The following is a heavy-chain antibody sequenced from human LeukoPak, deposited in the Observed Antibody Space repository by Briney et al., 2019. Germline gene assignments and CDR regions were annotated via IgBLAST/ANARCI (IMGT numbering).Heavy chain of an antibody. Sequence: GESLKISCKGSGYSFSSYWIGWVRQMPGKGLEWMGMIYPGDSETRYSPSFEGQATMSADKSISTAYLQWSSLKASDTAMYYCARRAAGGTYFDYWGQGTLVTVSS. CDR3: ARRAAGGTYFDY. D-gene: IGHD6-13*01. CDR1: GYSFSSYW. V-gene: IGHV5-51*01. J-gene: IGHJ4*02. CDR2: IYPGDSET.